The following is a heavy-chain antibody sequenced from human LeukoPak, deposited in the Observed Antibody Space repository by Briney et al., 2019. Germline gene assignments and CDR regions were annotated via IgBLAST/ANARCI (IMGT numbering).Heavy chain of an antibody. V-gene: IGHV1-46*01. CDR3: ARGGSRSPSPGDY. Sequence: EASVKVSCKASGYAFTSYFVHWVRQAPGQGLEWMGMIHPSGGSTTYAQKFQGRVTLTRDTSTSTVYMDLSSLGSEDTAVYYCARGGSRSPSPGDYWGQGTLVTVSS. CDR2: IHPSGGST. D-gene: IGHD2-2*01. CDR1: GYAFTSYF. J-gene: IGHJ4*02.